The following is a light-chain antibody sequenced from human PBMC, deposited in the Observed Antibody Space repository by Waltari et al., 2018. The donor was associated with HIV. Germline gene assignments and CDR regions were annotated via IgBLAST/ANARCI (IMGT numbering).Light chain of an antibody. J-gene: IGKJ1*01. Sequence: ETVMTQSPGTLSVSAGGRATLSCRASQNVFSDLAWYHQKPGQAPRLLLFGASKRATGVPARFSCSGSGTEFTLTITSLQSEDYGLYHCQQYKTWPLTFGQGTRVEIK. CDR2: GAS. CDR3: QQYKTWPLT. V-gene: IGKV3-15*01. CDR1: QNVFSD.